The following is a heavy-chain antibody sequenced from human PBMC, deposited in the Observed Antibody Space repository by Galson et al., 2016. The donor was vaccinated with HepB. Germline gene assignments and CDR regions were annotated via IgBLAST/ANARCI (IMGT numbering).Heavy chain of an antibody. Sequence: ETLSLTCTVSGASISAPYWSWIRQPPGKGLEWIGYIYDRGSTNYNSSLNSPVTISRDTSKNPFSLKLTSVTAADTAVYYCARRLGRDVANYHYYSLDVWGQGTTVTVSS. V-gene: IGHV4-59*11. J-gene: IGHJ6*02. D-gene: IGHD3-16*01. CDR3: ARRLGRDVANYHYYSLDV. CDR2: IYDRGST. CDR1: GASISAPY.